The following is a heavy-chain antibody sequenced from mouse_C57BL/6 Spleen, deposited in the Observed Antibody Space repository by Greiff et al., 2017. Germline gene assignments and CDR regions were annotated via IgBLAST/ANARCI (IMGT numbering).Heavy chain of an antibody. V-gene: IGHV5-17*01. CDR2: ISSGSSTI. J-gene: IGHJ4*01. Sequence: EVQGVESVGGLVQPGGSLKLSCPASGFTFSDYGMHWVRQAPEKGLEWVAYISSGSSTIYYADTVKGRFTISRDNAKNTLFLQRTSLRSEDTARYYCARRLNYAMDNRGAGASVPASS. CDR3: ARRLNYAMDN. D-gene: IGHD2-4*01. CDR1: GFTFSDYG.